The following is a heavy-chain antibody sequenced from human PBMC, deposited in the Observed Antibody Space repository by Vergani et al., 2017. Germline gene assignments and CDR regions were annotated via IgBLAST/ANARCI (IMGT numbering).Heavy chain of an antibody. J-gene: IGHJ6*02. CDR3: AKDHIGSSSGGDYYYYGMDV. Sequence: QVQLVESGGGVVQPGGSLRLSCAASGFTFSSYGMHWVRQAPGKGLEWVAFIRYDGSNKYYADSVKGRFTISRENSKNTLYLQMNSLRAEDTAVYYCAKDHIGSSSGGDYYYYGMDVWGQGTTVTVSS. D-gene: IGHD6-6*01. V-gene: IGHV3-30*02. CDR1: GFTFSSYG. CDR2: IRYDGSNK.